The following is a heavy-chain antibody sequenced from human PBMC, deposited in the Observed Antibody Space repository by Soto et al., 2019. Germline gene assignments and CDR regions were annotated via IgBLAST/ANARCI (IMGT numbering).Heavy chain of an antibody. CDR3: ARDKIWFGELVYYYGMDV. V-gene: IGHV4-30-4*01. CDR2: IYYSGTT. J-gene: IGHJ6*02. Sequence: LSLTCTVSGGSISSGDYYWSWIRQPPGKGLEWIGYIYYSGTTNYNPSLKSRVTISVDTSKNQFSLKLSSVTAADTAVYYCARDKIWFGELVYYYGMDVWGQGTTVTVSS. CDR1: GGSISSGDYY. D-gene: IGHD3-10*01.